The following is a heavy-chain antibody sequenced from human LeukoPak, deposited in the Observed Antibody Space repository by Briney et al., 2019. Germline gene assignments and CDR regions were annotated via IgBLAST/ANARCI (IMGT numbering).Heavy chain of an antibody. Sequence: GGSLRLSCAASGFTFSNYAMNWVRQAPGKGLEWVSAFTGSGGSTYYADSVKGRFTTSRDNSKNTLFLQMNSLRAEDTAVYYCAKARGSGYYSSFDLWGRGTLVTVSS. CDR2: FTGSGGST. CDR3: AKARGSGYYSSFDL. D-gene: IGHD6-19*01. V-gene: IGHV3-23*01. CDR1: GFTFSNYA. J-gene: IGHJ2*01.